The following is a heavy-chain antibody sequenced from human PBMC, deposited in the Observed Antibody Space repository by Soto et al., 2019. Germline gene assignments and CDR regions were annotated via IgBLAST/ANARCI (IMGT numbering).Heavy chain of an antibody. CDR1: GGSISSYY. CDR2: IYYSGST. CDR3: ARTPRFSGWYPEYFQH. Sequence: SETLCLTCTVSGGSISSYYWSWIRQPPGKGLEWIGYIYYSGSTNYNPSLKSRVTISVDTSKNQFSLKLSSVTAADTAVYYCARTPRFSGWYPEYFQHWGQGTVVTVSS. D-gene: IGHD6-19*01. V-gene: IGHV4-59*01. J-gene: IGHJ1*01.